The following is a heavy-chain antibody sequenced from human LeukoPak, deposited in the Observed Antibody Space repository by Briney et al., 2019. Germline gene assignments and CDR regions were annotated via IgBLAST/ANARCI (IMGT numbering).Heavy chain of an antibody. J-gene: IGHJ4*02. Sequence: PGRSLRLSCAASGFTFSSYGMHWVRQAPGKGLEWVAFIRYDGSNKYYADSVKGRFTLSRDNSKNTLYLQMNSLRAEDTAVYYCARARTTVVTPDYWGQGTLVTVSS. CDR1: GFTFSSYG. D-gene: IGHD4-23*01. CDR2: IRYDGSNK. CDR3: ARARTTVVTPDY. V-gene: IGHV3-30*02.